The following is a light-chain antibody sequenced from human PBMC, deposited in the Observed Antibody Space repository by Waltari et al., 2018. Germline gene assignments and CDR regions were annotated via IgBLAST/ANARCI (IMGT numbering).Light chain of an antibody. J-gene: IGKJ2*01. V-gene: IGKV1-39*01. CDR2: AAS. Sequence: DIQLTQSPSSLSASVGESVTITCRASQSIRFYLNWYQQKPGKAPKLLIYAASSLQSGVPSRFSGSGSGTDFTLTISSLQPEDFATYSCQQSYSTPHTFGQGTKLEIK. CDR3: QQSYSTPHT. CDR1: QSIRFY.